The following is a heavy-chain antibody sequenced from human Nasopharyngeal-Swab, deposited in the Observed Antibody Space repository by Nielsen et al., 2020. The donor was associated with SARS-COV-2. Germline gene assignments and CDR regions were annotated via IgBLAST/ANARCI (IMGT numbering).Heavy chain of an antibody. Sequence: GESLKISCAASGFTFSAYTMNWVRQAPGKGLEWVSYISSSTSTTYYADSVEGRFTISRDNAKNSLYLEMDSLRAEDTAVYYCAKDQLGYSYGTLYGMDVWGQGTTVTVSS. J-gene: IGHJ6*02. CDR1: GFTFSAYT. V-gene: IGHV3-48*04. D-gene: IGHD5-18*01. CDR2: ISSSTSTT. CDR3: AKDQLGYSYGTLYGMDV.